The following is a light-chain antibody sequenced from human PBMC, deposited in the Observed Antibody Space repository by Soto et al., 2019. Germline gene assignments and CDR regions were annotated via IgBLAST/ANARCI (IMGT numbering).Light chain of an antibody. J-gene: IGKJ3*01. V-gene: IGKV1-5*01. CDR3: QHYNS. CDR1: QMIRNW. CDR2: DVS. Sequence: DIQLTQSPSTLSASVGDRVTITCRASQMIRNWLAWYQQKPGKAPELLIFDVSSLENGVPSRFSGSGSGTEFTLTISGLQPDDFATYYCQHYNSFGPGTKVDIK.